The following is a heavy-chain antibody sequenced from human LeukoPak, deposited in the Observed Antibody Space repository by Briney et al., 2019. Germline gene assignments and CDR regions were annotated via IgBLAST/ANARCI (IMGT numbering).Heavy chain of an antibody. D-gene: IGHD1-1*01. V-gene: IGHV4-39*01. J-gene: IGHJ4*02. CDR3: ARHSAGTTKDY. Sequence: SETLSLTCTVSGDSILTRTYYWDWIRQPPGKGLEWIGSIYYSGTTHYNPSLKSRVTISLDTSKNQFSLKLNSVTAADTAVYYCARHSAGTTKDYWGQGTLVTVSS. CDR1: GDSILTRTYY. CDR2: IYYSGTT.